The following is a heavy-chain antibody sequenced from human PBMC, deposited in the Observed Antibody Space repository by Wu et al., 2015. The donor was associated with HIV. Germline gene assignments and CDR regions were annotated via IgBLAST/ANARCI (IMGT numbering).Heavy chain of an antibody. J-gene: IGHJ6*02. Sequence: QVRLVQSGVEVKKPGASVKVSCKTYGYTFSNSGVSWIRQAPGQGLEYMGWIMGDSGSTNYAQGFQGRVTMTIDTSTNTGYLELGSLRSDDTAVYYCGRVWGCGFTTCYWRVDVWGQGTTVIVSS. CDR3: GRVWGCGFTTCYWRVDV. CDR1: GYTFSNSG. CDR2: IMGDSGST. V-gene: IGHV1-18*01. D-gene: IGHD2-21*01.